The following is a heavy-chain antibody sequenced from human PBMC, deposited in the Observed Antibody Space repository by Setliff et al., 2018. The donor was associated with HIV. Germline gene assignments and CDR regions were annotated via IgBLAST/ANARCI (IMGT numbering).Heavy chain of an antibody. CDR2: INPSGGST. Sequence: ASVKVSCKASGYTFTSFYLHWVRQAPGQGLEWMAIINPSGGSTSYAQQFQGRVTMTRDTSISTAYMELSRLRSDDTAVYYCARDWAEDYYGSGSFQYWGQGTLVTVSS. J-gene: IGHJ1*01. CDR3: ARDWAEDYYGSGSFQY. V-gene: IGHV1-46*01. CDR1: GYTFTSFY. D-gene: IGHD3-10*01.